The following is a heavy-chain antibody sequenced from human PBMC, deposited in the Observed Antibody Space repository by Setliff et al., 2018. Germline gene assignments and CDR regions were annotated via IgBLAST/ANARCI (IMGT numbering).Heavy chain of an antibody. J-gene: IGHJ6*03. CDR3: ARESAGDESVRHLYYTDV. Sequence: PSETLSLTCAVYGGSFSTYYWSWIRQPAGRGLEWVGRVYSSVYSSGITSYNPSLKSRVTISMDTSKNQFSLGLTSVTAADTAVYYCARESAGDESVRHLYYTDVWGRGTTVTVS. V-gene: IGHV4-59*10. D-gene: IGHD1-1*01. CDR2: VYSSVYSSGIT. CDR1: GGSFSTYY.